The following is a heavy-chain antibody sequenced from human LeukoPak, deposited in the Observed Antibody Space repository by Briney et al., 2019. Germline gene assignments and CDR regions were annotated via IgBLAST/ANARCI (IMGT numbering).Heavy chain of an antibody. J-gene: IGHJ4*02. V-gene: IGHV3-23*01. CDR2: IRDSGSST. Sequence: QPGGSLRLSCAASGFTFSSYAMSWVRQAPGKGLEWVSAIRDSGSSTHYADSVKGRFTTSRDNSKNTLYLQMNSLRAEDTAVYYCARDRVEYSYGYYFDYWGQGTLVTVSS. CDR3: ARDRVEYSYGYYFDY. D-gene: IGHD5-18*01. CDR1: GFTFSSYA.